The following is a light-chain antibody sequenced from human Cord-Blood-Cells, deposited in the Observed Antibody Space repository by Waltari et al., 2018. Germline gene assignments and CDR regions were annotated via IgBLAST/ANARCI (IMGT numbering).Light chain of an antibody. CDR1: QSVSSY. V-gene: IGKV3-11*01. CDR2: DAS. J-gene: IGKJ1*01. CDR3: QQRSNWPPWT. Sequence: EIVLTQSPATLSLSPGERATLSCRASQSVSSYLAWYQQKPGQAPRLFSYDASNRATGIPARFSGGGSGKDFTLTINSLEPEDFAVYYCQQRSNWPPWTFGQGTKVEMK.